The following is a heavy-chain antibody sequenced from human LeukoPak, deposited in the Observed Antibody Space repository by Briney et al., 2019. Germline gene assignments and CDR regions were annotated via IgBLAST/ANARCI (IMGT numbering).Heavy chain of an antibody. J-gene: IGHJ4*02. CDR3: AKEDGSSWPPAGPNFDY. CDR1: GFTFSSYA. Sequence: GGSLRLSCAASGFTFSSYAMSWVRQAPGKGLEWVSAISGSGGTYYADSVKGRFTISRDNSKNTLYLQMNSLRAEDTAVYYCAKEDGSSWPPAGPNFDYWGQGTLVTVSS. V-gene: IGHV3-23*01. D-gene: IGHD6-13*01. CDR2: ISGSGGT.